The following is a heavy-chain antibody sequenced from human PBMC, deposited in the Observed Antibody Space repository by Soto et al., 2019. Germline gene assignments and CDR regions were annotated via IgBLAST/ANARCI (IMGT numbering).Heavy chain of an antibody. V-gene: IGHV4-39*01. CDR3: ARHTLVREIKDICWFDP. D-gene: IGHD3-10*01. Sequence: PSETLSLTCSVSGGSISSSSYYWGWIRQPPGKGLEWIGSIYRSGYTYDNPSLKSRLTISVDTSTNQFSLKLSSVTAADTAVYYCARHTLVREIKDICWFDPWGHGTRVTVSS. CDR2: IYRSGYT. CDR1: GGSISSSSYY. J-gene: IGHJ5*02.